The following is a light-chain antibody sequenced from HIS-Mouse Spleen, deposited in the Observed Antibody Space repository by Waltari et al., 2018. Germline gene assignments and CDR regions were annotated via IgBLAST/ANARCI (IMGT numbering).Light chain of an antibody. J-gene: IGLJ3*02. V-gene: IGLV3-19*01. CDR2: GKN. Sequence: SSELTQDPAVSVALGQTVRITCQGDSLRSYYASWYQQKPGQAPVLFIYGKNNRPSGIPDRFSGCSSGNTASLTITGAQAEDEADYSCNSRDSSGNHPVFGGGTKLTVL. CDR1: SLRSYY. CDR3: NSRDSSGNHPV.